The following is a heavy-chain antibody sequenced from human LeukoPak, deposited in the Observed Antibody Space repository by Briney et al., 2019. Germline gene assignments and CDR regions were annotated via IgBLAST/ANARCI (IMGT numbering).Heavy chain of an antibody. CDR2: TNPNSGNT. D-gene: IGHD5-12*01. CDR1: GYTFTSYD. J-gene: IGHJ6*02. CDR3: ARGVYSGYDSEANYYYYGMDV. V-gene: IGHV1-8*01. Sequence: ASVKVSCKASGYTFTSYDINWVRQATGQGLEWMGWTNPNSGNTGYAQKFQGRVTMTRNTSISTAYMELSSLRSEDTAVYYCARGVYSGYDSEANYYYYGMDVWGQGTTVTVSS.